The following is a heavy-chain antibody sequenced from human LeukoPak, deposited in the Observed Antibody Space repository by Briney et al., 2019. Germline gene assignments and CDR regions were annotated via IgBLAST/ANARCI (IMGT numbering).Heavy chain of an antibody. V-gene: IGHV4-61*02. CDR1: GVSISSDNYY. D-gene: IGHD6-19*01. J-gene: IGHJ3*02. Sequence: SETLSLTCTVSGVSISSDNYYWSWIRQPAGKGLEWIGRIYTSGSTNYNPSLKSRVTISVDTSKNQFSLKLSSVTAADTAVYYCARDLAYRSSLRGTFDIWGQGTKVTVSS. CDR2: IYTSGST. CDR3: ARDLAYRSSLRGTFDI.